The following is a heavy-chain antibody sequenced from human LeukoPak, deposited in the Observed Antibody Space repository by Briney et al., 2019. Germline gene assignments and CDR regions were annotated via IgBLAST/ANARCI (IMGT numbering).Heavy chain of an antibody. Sequence: SETLSLTCTVSGGSISSYYWSWIRQPPGKGLEWIGYIYYSGSTTYNPSLKSRVTISVDKSKNQFSLKLSSVTAADTAVYYCARGGVSNYYYYYMDVWGKGTTVTVSS. V-gene: IGHV4-59*12. CDR1: GGSISSYY. J-gene: IGHJ6*03. CDR3: ARGGVSNYYYYYMDV. D-gene: IGHD1-26*01. CDR2: IYYSGST.